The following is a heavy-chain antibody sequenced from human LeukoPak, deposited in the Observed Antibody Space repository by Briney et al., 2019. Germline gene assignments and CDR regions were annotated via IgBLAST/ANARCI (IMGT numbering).Heavy chain of an antibody. CDR2: IRYDGSNK. V-gene: IGHV3-30*02. J-gene: IGHJ4*02. CDR3: AGGSGSYSAFDY. CDR1: GFTFSSYG. Sequence: PGGSLRLSCAASGFTFSSYGMHWVRQAPGKGLEWVALIRYDGSNKYYADSVKGRFTISRDNSKNTLYLQMNSLRAEDTAVYYCAGGSGSYSAFDYWGQGTLVTVSS. D-gene: IGHD3-10*01.